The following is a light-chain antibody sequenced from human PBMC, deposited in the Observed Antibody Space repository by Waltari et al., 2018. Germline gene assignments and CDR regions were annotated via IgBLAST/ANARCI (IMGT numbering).Light chain of an antibody. CDR1: NIGSKS. CDR3: QVWDSSSDHVV. V-gene: IGLV3-21*03. Sequence: SYVLTQPPSVSVAPGKTARITCGGNNIGSKSVHWYQQKPGQAPVLGVYDDSDRPSGVPGRCSGANSGDTATLTTSRVEAGDEADYYCQVWDSSSDHVVFGGGTKLTVL. J-gene: IGLJ2*01. CDR2: DDS.